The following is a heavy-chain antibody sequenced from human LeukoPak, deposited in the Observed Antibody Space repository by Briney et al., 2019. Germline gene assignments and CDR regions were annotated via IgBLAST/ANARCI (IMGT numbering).Heavy chain of an antibody. J-gene: IGHJ6*02. Sequence: SGGSLRLSCAASGFTVSSNYVSWVRQAPGKGLEWVSVIYSGGSTYYADSVKGRFTISRDNSKNTLYLQMTSLRAEATAVYYCARDGIHDGMDVWGQGTTVTVSS. CDR3: ARDGIHDGMDV. D-gene: IGHD5-18*01. CDR1: GFTVSSNY. CDR2: IYSGGST. V-gene: IGHV3-66*01.